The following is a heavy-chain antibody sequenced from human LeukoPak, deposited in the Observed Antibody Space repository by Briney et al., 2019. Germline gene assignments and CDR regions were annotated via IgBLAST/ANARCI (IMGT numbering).Heavy chain of an antibody. CDR1: GDSISNGDYY. J-gene: IGHJ3*02. CDR2: IYYSGAT. D-gene: IGHD5-18*01. CDR3: ARPLRYSYGHDAFDI. V-gene: IGHV4-31*03. Sequence: SETLSLTCTVSGDSISNGDYYWSWIRQHPEKGLECIGHIYYSGATYYNPSLKSRLTISVDTSKNQFSLKLSSVTAADTAVYYCARPLRYSYGHDAFDIWGQGTMVTVSS.